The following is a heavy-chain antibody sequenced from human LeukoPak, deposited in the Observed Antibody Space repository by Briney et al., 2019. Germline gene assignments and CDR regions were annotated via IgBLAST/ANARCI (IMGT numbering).Heavy chain of an antibody. CDR1: GYTFTGYY. CDR3: ARQLGATSRDY. V-gene: IGHV1-2*02. D-gene: IGHD1-26*01. J-gene: IGHJ4*02. CDR2: IIPNSGAT. Sequence: ASVKVSCKASGYTFTGYYMHWVRQAPGQGLEWMGWIIPNSGATNYAQNFQGRVTMTRDTSISTAYMGLNRLTSDDTAVYYCARQLGATSRDYWGQGTLVTVSS.